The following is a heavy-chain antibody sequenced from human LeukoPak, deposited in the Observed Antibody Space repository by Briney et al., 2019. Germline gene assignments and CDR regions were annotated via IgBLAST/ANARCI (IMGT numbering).Heavy chain of an antibody. CDR2: INHSGST. V-gene: IGHV4-34*01. D-gene: IGHD3-22*01. J-gene: IGHJ4*02. CDR1: GGSFSGYY. CDR3: ARGARRADSSGYYYVRSAFDY. Sequence: SEILSLTCAVYGGSFSGYYWSWIRQPPGKGLEWIGEINHSGSTNYNPSLKSRVTISVDTSKNQFSLKLSSVTAADTAVYYCARGARRADSSGYYYVRSAFDYWGQGTLVTVSS.